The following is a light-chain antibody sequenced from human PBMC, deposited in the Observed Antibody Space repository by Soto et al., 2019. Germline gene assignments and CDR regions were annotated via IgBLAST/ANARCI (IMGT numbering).Light chain of an antibody. Sequence: DTQMTQSPSTLSAPVGDTVTITCRARQNINNWLAWYQQKPEKVPKLLIYGASTLEDGVPSRFSGSRSGTEFTLTINSLQPDDFATYYCQRYDGYFGQGTKLEIK. V-gene: IGKV1-5*01. CDR2: GAS. J-gene: IGKJ2*01. CDR3: QRYDGY. CDR1: QNINNW.